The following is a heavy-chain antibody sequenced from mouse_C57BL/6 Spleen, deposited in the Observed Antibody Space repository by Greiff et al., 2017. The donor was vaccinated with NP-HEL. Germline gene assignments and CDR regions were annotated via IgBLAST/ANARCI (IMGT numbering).Heavy chain of an antibody. CDR2: IYPSDSET. V-gene: IGHV1-61*01. J-gene: IGHJ3*01. CDR3: ARREIYYGNPFAY. D-gene: IGHD2-1*01. Sequence: QVQLQQPGAELVRPGSSVKLSCKASGYTFTSYWMDWVKQRPGQGLEWIGNIYPSDSETHYNQKFKDKATLTVDKSSSTAYMQLSSLTSEDSAVYYCARREIYYGNPFAYWGQGTLVTVSA. CDR1: GYTFTSYW.